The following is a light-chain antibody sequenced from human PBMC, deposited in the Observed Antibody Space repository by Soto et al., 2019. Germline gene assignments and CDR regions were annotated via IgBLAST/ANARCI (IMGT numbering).Light chain of an antibody. Sequence: IVLTQSPGTLSLSPGERATLSCRASESVSSSYLAWYQQKPGQAPRLLIYGASIRATGIPDRFSGSGSGTDFTLSVSGLEPEDFAVYYCQQYAASPETFGQGTKVDIK. V-gene: IGKV3-20*01. CDR3: QQYAASPET. CDR2: GAS. CDR1: ESVSSSY. J-gene: IGKJ1*01.